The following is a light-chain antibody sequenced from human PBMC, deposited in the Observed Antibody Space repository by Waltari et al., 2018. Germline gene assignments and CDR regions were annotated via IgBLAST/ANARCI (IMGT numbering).Light chain of an antibody. V-gene: IGLV1-44*01. Sequence: QSEMSQPPSVSGTPGQTVTISCSGRSSNVGSNVVNWYQQLPGTAPKLLTYRNDQRPSGCPDRFSGSKSGTSASLAISGLQSEDEADYYCAAWDDSLNGRWVFGAGTKLTVL. CDR3: AAWDDSLNGRWV. CDR2: RND. J-gene: IGLJ2*01. CDR1: SSNVGSNV.